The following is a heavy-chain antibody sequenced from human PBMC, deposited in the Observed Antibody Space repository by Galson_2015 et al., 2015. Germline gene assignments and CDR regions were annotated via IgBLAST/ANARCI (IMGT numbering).Heavy chain of an antibody. V-gene: IGHV3-21*01. Sequence: SLRLSCAASGFTFSFYSVNWVRQAPGKGLEWVSSINNSSSSIFYADSVRGRFTISRDNAKNALYLHMNSLRAEDTAVYYCARVWGGYSNGWPFDHWGQGTLVTVSS. CDR2: INNSSSSI. CDR1: GFTFSFYS. D-gene: IGHD2-15*01. CDR3: ARVWGGYSNGWPFDH. J-gene: IGHJ4*02.